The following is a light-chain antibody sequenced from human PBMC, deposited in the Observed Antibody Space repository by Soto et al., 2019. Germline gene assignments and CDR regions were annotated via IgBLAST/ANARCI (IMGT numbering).Light chain of an antibody. CDR2: GAS. V-gene: IGKV3-20*01. CDR3: QQYGSSPRT. CDR1: QSVSSSF. J-gene: IGKJ5*01. Sequence: ESVLTQSPGTLSLSPGERATLSCRGSQSVSSSFLAWYQQKVGQAPRLLIYGASSRATGIPDRFSGSGSGTDFTLTISRLEPEDFAVYYCQQYGSSPRTFGQGTRLEI.